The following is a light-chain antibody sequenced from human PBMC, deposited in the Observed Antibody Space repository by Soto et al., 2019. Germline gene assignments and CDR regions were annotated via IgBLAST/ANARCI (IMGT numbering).Light chain of an antibody. CDR1: SSNIGAGYD. J-gene: IGLJ3*02. V-gene: IGLV1-40*01. CDR3: QSYDSGLSGSV. Sequence: QSVLTQSPSVSGAPGQRGTSSCTGSSSNIGAGYDVHWYQQLPGTAPKLLIYSNINRPSGVPDRVSGSKSGTSAALAITGLRAEDEADYYCQSYDSGLSGSVFGGGTKLTVL. CDR2: SNI.